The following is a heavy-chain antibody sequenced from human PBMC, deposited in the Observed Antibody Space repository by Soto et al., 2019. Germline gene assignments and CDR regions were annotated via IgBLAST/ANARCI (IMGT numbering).Heavy chain of an antibody. D-gene: IGHD2-21*01. CDR2: ISSNGDNT. Sequence: EVQLVESGGGLVQPGGSLRLSCAGSGFTFSSYAMHWVRQAPGKGLEYVSAISSNGDNTDYANSVKGRFTISRDNSKNTLYLQMGILRVEDMAVYYCARRIPFGYGMDVWGQGTTVTVSS. CDR3: ARRIPFGYGMDV. CDR1: GFTFSSYA. V-gene: IGHV3-64*01. J-gene: IGHJ6*02.